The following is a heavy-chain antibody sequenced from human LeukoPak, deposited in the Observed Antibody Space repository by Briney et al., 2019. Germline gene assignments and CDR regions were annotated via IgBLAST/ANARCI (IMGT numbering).Heavy chain of an antibody. V-gene: IGHV4-61*02. Sequence: PSETLSLTCTVSGGSISSGSYYWSWIRQPAGKGLEWIGRIYTSGSTNYNPALKSRVTMSVDTSKNQFSLKLSSVTAADTAVYYCAREIDGEGYFDYWGQGTLVTVSS. D-gene: IGHD4-17*01. CDR2: IYTSGST. J-gene: IGHJ4*02. CDR3: AREIDGEGYFDY. CDR1: GGSISSGSYY.